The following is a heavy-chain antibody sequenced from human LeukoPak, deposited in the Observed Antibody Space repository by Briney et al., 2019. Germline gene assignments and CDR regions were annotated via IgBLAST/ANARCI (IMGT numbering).Heavy chain of an antibody. Sequence: ASVKVSCKASGGIFISYGITWVRQAPGQGLEWMGWISPYTTKTNYAQSLQGRVTMTTDTSTSTAYMELRSLRSDDTAVYYCAREGGVGPTAPPDYYSYQMDVWGKGTTVTVSS. V-gene: IGHV1-18*01. J-gene: IGHJ6*03. CDR1: GGIFISYG. CDR3: AREGGVGPTAPPDYYSYQMDV. CDR2: ISPYTTKT. D-gene: IGHD1-26*01.